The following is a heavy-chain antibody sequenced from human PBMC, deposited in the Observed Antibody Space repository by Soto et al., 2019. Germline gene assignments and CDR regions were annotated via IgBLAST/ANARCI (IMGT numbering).Heavy chain of an antibody. V-gene: IGHV1-69*04. Sequence: QVQLVQSGAEVKRPGSSVKVSCKASGDTFSFYSINWVRQAPGLGLEWMGRVNPILSMSNYAQRLQGRVRMAADKSTSTAYMELSALRSEDTAMYYCATSYGSGYRAFDYWGQGALVTVSS. CDR2: VNPILSMS. CDR1: GDTFSFYS. CDR3: ATSYGSGYRAFDY. J-gene: IGHJ4*02. D-gene: IGHD3-10*01.